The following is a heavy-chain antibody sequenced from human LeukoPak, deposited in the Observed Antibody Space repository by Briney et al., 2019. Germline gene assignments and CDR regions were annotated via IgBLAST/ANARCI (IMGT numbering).Heavy chain of an antibody. J-gene: IGHJ6*02. CDR2: IWYDGSNK. CDR3: ARDRGSSTDYYYGMDV. D-gene: IGHD6-13*01. CDR1: GFTFSSYG. Sequence: PGRSLRLSCAASGFTFSSYGMHWVRQAPGKGLEWVAVIWYDGSNKYYADPVKGRFTISRDNSKNTLYLQMNSLRAEDTAVYYCARDRGSSTDYYYGMDVWGQGTTVTVSS. V-gene: IGHV3-33*01.